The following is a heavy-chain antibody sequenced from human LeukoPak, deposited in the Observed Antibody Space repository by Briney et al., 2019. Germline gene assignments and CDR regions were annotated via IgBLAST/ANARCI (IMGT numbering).Heavy chain of an antibody. V-gene: IGHV4-30-4*01. CDR1: GGSISSGDYY. J-gene: IGHJ5*02. CDR3: VRPYYYDSRIDP. D-gene: IGHD3-22*01. Sequence: SETLSLTCTVSGGSISSGDYYWSWIRQPPGKGLEWIAYMHYSGSTYYNPSLKSRVTMSADTSKNQLSLKLSSVTAADTAVYYCVRPYYYDSRIDPWGQGILVTVSS. CDR2: MHYSGST.